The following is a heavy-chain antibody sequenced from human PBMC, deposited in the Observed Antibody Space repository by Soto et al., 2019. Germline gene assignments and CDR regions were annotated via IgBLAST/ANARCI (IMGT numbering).Heavy chain of an antibody. J-gene: IGHJ4*02. CDR2: IWYDGSNK. V-gene: IGHV3-33*01. CDR3: ARDRRPDTDYDFWSGYYVPSLGFDY. Sequence: GGSLRLSCAASGFTFSSYGMHWVRQAPGKGLEWVAVIWYDGSNKYYADSVKGRFTISRDNSKNTLLLQMNSLTAEDTAVYYCARDRRPDTDYDFWSGYYVPSLGFDYWGQGTLVTVSS. CDR1: GFTFSSYG. D-gene: IGHD3-3*01.